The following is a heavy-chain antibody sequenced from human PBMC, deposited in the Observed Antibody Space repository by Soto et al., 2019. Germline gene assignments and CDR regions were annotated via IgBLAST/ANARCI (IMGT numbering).Heavy chain of an antibody. V-gene: IGHV4-59*01. CDR3: ARVDSSGSYFDS. J-gene: IGHJ4*02. CDR2: IYYTGST. D-gene: IGHD3-22*01. CDR1: GGSISSYY. Sequence: SETLSLTCTVSGGSISSYYWSLIRQPPGKGLEWIAYIYYTGSTNYNPSLKSRVTLSADTSKNQFSLNLSSVTAADTAMYYCARVDSSGSYFDSWGQGTLVTVSS.